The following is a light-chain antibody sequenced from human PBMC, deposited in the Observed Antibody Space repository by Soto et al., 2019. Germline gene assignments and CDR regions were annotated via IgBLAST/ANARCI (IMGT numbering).Light chain of an antibody. J-gene: IGKJ4*01. CDR2: AVS. V-gene: IGKV3-20*01. CDR3: QQYGYPQLT. CDR1: QSISSNY. Sequence: EIVLTQSPGTLSLSPGETVTLSCRASQSISSNYVAWFQHKPGQAPRLLIYAVSSRAPGIPERFSGSGSGTDFSLTINRLEPEDSAVFYCQQYGYPQLTFGGGTKVEIK.